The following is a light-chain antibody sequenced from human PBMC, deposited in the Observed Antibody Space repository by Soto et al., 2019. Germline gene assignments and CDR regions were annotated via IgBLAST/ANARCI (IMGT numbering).Light chain of an antibody. CDR3: QQYNDWPPA. J-gene: IGKJ4*01. Sequence: ETVMTQSPATLSLSPGERATLSCRASQSVSSKLVWYQQKPGQAPRFLIYGASTRAAGITATCRGSGSWTEFTPTINSLQSEDFAVYYCQQYNDWPPAFGGGTKVEI. V-gene: IGKV3-15*01. CDR1: QSVSSK. CDR2: GAS.